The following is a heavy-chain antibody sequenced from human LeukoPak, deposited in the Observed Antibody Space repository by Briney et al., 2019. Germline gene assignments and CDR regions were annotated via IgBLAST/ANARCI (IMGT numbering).Heavy chain of an antibody. CDR1: GFTVSSNY. CDR3: AKDGEPVLRYFDWSPEYAFDI. V-gene: IGHV3-53*01. D-gene: IGHD3-9*01. J-gene: IGHJ3*02. CDR2: INSGGSA. Sequence: GGSLRLSCAASGFTVSSNYMGWVRQAPGKGLEWFSVINSGGSAFYADSVKGRFTISRDNSKNTLYLQMNSLRAEDTAVYYCAKDGEPVLRYFDWSPEYAFDIWGQGTMVTVSS.